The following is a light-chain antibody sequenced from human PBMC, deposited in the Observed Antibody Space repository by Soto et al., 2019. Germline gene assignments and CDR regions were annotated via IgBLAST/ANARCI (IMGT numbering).Light chain of an antibody. CDR2: AAS. J-gene: IGKJ5*01. CDR1: QGISNF. V-gene: IGKV1-27*01. Sequence: DIQMTQSPSSLSAFVGDRVTITCRASQGISNFVAWYQQKPGKVPKLLIYAASTLQSGVPSRFSGSGSGTDFTLTISSLQPEDAATYCGQKYNSALAITFGQGTRLEIK. CDR3: QKYNSALAIT.